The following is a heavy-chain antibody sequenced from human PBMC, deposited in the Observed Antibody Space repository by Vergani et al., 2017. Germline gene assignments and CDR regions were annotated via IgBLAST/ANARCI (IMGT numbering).Heavy chain of an antibody. CDR1: GFTFSSYA. J-gene: IGHJ4*02. CDR3: AEYLAGGSYYSVGHYFDY. D-gene: IGHD1-26*01. V-gene: IGHV3-23*01. CDR2: ISGSGGST. Sequence: EVQLLESGGGLVQPGGSLRLSCAASGFTFSSYAMSWVRQAPGKGLEWVSAISGSGGSTYYADSVKGRFTISRDNSKNTLYLQMNSLRAEDTAVYYCAEYLAGGSYYSVGHYFDYWGQGTLVTVSS.